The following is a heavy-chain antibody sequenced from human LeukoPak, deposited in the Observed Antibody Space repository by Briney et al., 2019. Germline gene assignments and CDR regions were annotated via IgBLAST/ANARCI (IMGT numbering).Heavy chain of an antibody. CDR1: GYTLTSYG. CDR3: ARAHPVDTAMVLNWFDP. Sequence: ASVKVSCKASGYTLTSYGISWVRQAPGQGLEGMGWISAYNGNTNYAQKLKGRVTMTTDPSTRTASMELRSLRSDDTAVYYCARAHPVDTAMVLNWFDPWGQGTLVTVSS. D-gene: IGHD5-18*01. J-gene: IGHJ5*02. CDR2: ISAYNGNT. V-gene: IGHV1-18*01.